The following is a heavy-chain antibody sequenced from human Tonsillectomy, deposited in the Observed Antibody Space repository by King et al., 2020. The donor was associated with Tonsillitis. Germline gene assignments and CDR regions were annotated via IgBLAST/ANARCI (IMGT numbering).Heavy chain of an antibody. D-gene: IGHD6-19*01. Sequence: VQLVESGGGVVQPGRSLRLSCAASGFTFSSYGMHWVRQAPGKGLEWVAVISYDGSNKYYADSVKGRFTISRDNSKNTLYLQMNSLRAEDTAVYYCAKAPIAVAGRKEVDYWGQGALVTGAS. CDR3: AKAPIAVAGRKEVDY. V-gene: IGHV3-30*18. CDR1: GFTFSSYG. J-gene: IGHJ4*02. CDR2: ISYDGSNK.